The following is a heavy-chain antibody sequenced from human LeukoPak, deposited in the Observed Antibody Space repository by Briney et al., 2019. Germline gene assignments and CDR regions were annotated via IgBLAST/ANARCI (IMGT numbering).Heavy chain of an antibody. CDR1: GGSISSGGYS. V-gene: IGHV4-30-2*01. J-gene: IGHJ3*02. CDR2: IYHSGST. D-gene: IGHD3-22*01. CDR3: ARARNYYDSSGYYFGAAFDI. Sequence: TSETLSLTCAVSGGSISSGGYSWGWIRQPPGKGLEWIGYIYHSGSTYYNPPLKSRVTISVDRSKNQFSLKLSSVTAADTAVYYCARARNYYDSSGYYFGAAFDIWGQGTMVTVSS.